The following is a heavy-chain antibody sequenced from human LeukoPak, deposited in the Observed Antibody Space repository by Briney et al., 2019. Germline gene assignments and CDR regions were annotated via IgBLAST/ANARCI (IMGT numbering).Heavy chain of an antibody. CDR2: IYYSGST. CDR1: GGSISSYY. D-gene: IGHD2/OR15-2a*01. V-gene: IGHV4-59*01. Sequence: PSETLSLTCTVSGGSISSYYWSWIRQPPGKGLEWIGYIYYSGSTNYNPSLKSRVTISVDTSKNQFSLKLSSVTAADTAVYYCARVSSTHYFDYWGQGTLVTVSS. J-gene: IGHJ4*02. CDR3: ARVSSTHYFDY.